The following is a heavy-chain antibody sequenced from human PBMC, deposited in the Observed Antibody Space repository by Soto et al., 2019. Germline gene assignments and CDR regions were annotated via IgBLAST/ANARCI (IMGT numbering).Heavy chain of an antibody. D-gene: IGHD3-10*01. CDR1: VFTFNSYG. Sequence: GGSLRLSCAASVFTFNSYGMHWVRQAPGKGLEWVAVISYDGSNKYYADSVKGRFTISRDNSKNTLYLQMNSLRAEDTAVYYCAKDRSPYYYGSGSLGYWGQGTLVTVSS. V-gene: IGHV3-30*18. J-gene: IGHJ4*02. CDR3: AKDRSPYYYGSGSLGY. CDR2: ISYDGSNK.